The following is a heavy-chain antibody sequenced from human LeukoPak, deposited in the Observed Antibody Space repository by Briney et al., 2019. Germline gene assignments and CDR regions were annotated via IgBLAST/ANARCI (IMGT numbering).Heavy chain of an antibody. V-gene: IGHV3-30-3*01. Sequence: GGSLRLSCAASGFTFSSHAMHWVRQAPGKGLEWVAVISYDGSNKYYADSVKGRFTISRDNSKNTLYLQMNSLRAEDTAVYYCARPSNPYSSSWYIDYWGQGTLVTVSS. CDR1: GFTFSSHA. CDR3: ARPSNPYSSSWYIDY. J-gene: IGHJ4*02. CDR2: ISYDGSNK. D-gene: IGHD6-13*01.